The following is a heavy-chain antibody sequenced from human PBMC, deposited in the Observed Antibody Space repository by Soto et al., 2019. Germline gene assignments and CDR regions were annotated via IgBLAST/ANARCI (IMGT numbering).Heavy chain of an antibody. D-gene: IGHD2-2*01. V-gene: IGHV4-34*01. CDR1: GGSVSSGDYY. J-gene: IGHJ6*02. CDR2: INHSGST. CDR3: ARSRRRQAAASGYYYYYGMDV. Sequence: SETLSLTCTVSGGSVSSGDYYWSWIRQPPGKGLEWIGEINHSGSTNYNPSLKSRVTISVDTSRNQFSLKLSSVTAADTAVYYCARSRRRQAAASGYYYYYGMDVWGQGTTVTVSS.